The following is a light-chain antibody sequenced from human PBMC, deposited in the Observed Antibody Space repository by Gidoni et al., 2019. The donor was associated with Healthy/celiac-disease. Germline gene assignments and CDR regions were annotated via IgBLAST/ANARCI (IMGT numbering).Light chain of an antibody. CDR3: QQYNNWPPPT. CDR1: QSVSSN. J-gene: IGKJ4*01. CDR2: GAS. V-gene: IGKV3-15*01. Sequence: EIVMTQSPATLSMSPVERATLSCRASQSVSSNLAWYQQKPGQAPRLLIYGASTRATGIPARFSGSGSGTEFTLTISSLQSEDFAVYYCQQYNNWPPPTFGGGTKVEIK.